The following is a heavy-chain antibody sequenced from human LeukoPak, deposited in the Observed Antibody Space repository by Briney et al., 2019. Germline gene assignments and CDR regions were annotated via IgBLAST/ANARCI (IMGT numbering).Heavy chain of an antibody. CDR1: GYTFTGYY. V-gene: IGHV1-2*02. J-gene: IGHJ5*02. D-gene: IGHD3-3*01. CDR2: INPNSGGT. Sequence: APVKVSCKASGYTFTGYYMHWVRQAPGQGLEWMGWINPNSGGTNYAQKFQGRVTMTRDTSISTAYMELSRLRSDDTAVYYCAILGVLTGNWFDPWGQGTLVTVSS. CDR3: AILGVLTGNWFDP.